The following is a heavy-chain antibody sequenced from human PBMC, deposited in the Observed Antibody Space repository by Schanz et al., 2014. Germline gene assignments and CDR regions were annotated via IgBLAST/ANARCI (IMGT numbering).Heavy chain of an antibody. CDR1: GFTFSSYA. V-gene: IGHV3-23*03. Sequence: DVHLMESGGGLVQPGGSLRLSCAGSGFTFSSYAMNWVRQAPGKGLEWVSVINSAGTTYYADSVKGRFTFSRDSSKNTVYLQMDSLRADDTSVYYCARGRGYIIGQWGQGILVTVSS. D-gene: IGHD3-10*01. CDR2: INSAGTT. CDR3: ARGRGYIIGQ. J-gene: IGHJ4*02.